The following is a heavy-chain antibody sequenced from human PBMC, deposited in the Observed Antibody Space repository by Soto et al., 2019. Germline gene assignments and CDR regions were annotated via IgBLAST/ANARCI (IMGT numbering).Heavy chain of an antibody. CDR2: ISYTSSTI. V-gene: IGHV3-48*02. J-gene: IGHJ5*02. D-gene: IGHD2-21*01. CDR1: GFTFSTYS. Sequence: EVQRVESGGGLAQRGGSLRLSCAPCGFTFSTYSMNWVRHAPWKWLVWVSYISYTSSTIYYVDSVKGRFTISRDNAKNSLFLQMHSLRDEDTAVYYCARDNGLAGSFDPWGQGTLVTVSS. CDR3: ARDNGLAGSFDP.